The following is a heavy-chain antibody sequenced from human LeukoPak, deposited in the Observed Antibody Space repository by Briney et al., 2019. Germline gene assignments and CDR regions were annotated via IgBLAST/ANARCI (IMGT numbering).Heavy chain of an antibody. CDR3: AGARGWEFSS. J-gene: IGHJ5*02. CDR1: RLTFSTYW. Sequence: GGSLRLSCAASRLTFSTYWMGWVRQAPGKGLEWVATIQQDGSVQHYLDSVKGRFTISRDNGKNSLYLQMNTLRAEDTAVYYCAGARGWEFSSWGQGTLVTVSS. V-gene: IGHV3-7*01. D-gene: IGHD1-26*01. CDR2: IQQDGSVQ.